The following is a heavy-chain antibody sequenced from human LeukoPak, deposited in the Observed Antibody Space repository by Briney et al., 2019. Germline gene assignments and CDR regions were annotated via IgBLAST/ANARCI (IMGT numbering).Heavy chain of an antibody. CDR3: ARDSDYSGNGNGDWFDP. D-gene: IGHD4-11*01. CDR1: GFRFTSFG. CDR2: ISNYFGVP. V-gene: IGHV1-18*04. Sequence: ASVKVSCKASGFRFTSFGVSWVRQAPGQGLEWMGWISNYFGVPHYAEKFEDRVTMTIDTSTATAYMELRSLRYDDTAIYYCARDSDYSGNGNGDWFDPWGQGTVVTVSS. J-gene: IGHJ5*02.